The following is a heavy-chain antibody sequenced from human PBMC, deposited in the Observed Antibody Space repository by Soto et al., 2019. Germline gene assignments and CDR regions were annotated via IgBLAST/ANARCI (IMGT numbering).Heavy chain of an antibody. CDR3: GRDGALGDTAVVDS. J-gene: IGHJ4*02. CDR2: IWYDGSNK. CDR1: GFTFSTYG. D-gene: IGHD5-18*01. Sequence: QVQLVESGGGVVQPGKSLRLSCAASGFTFSTYGMHWVRQAPGKGLEWVAGIWYDGSNKYHGDSLKGRFTISRDNSKNTLDLQINNLRAEDTAVYYCGRDGALGDTAVVDSWGQGTLVTVSS. V-gene: IGHV3-33*01.